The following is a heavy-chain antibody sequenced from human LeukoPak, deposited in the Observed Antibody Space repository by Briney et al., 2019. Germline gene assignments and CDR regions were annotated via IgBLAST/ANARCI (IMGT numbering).Heavy chain of an antibody. J-gene: IGHJ4*02. CDR3: AKERGNPIVWVDY. D-gene: IGHD2-15*01. Sequence: SETLSLTCTVSGGSISSYYWSWIRQPPGKGLEWIGYIYYSGSTNYNPSLKSRVTISVDTSKNQFSLKLSSVTAADTAVYYCAKERGNPIVWVDYWGQGTLVTVAS. CDR2: IYYSGST. V-gene: IGHV4-59*12. CDR1: GGSISSYY.